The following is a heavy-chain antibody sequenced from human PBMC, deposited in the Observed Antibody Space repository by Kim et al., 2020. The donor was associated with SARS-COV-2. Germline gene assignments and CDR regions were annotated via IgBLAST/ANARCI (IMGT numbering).Heavy chain of an antibody. V-gene: IGHV3-21*01. J-gene: IGHJ4*02. CDR3: ARAGWGTMTTDY. D-gene: IGHD4-17*01. Sequence: YYAASVNGPFTISRDNTKNSLYLQMNSLRAEDTAVYYCARAGWGTMTTDYWGQGTLVTVSS.